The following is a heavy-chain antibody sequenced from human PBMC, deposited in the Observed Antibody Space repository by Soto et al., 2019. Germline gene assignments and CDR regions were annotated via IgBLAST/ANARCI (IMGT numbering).Heavy chain of an antibody. CDR1: GGSISSYY. CDR3: ARTYSSSWYGIVPEYYFDY. J-gene: IGHJ4*02. D-gene: IGHD6-13*01. Sequence: PSETLSLTCTVSGGSISSYYWGWIRQPPGKGLEWIGYIYYSGSTNYNPSLKSRVTISVDTSKNQFSLKLSSVTAADTAAYYCARTYSSSWYGIVPEYYFDYWGQGTLVTVSS. V-gene: IGHV4-59*01. CDR2: IYYSGST.